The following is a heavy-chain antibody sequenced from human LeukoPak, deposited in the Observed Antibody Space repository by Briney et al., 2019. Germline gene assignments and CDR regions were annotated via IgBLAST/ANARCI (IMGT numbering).Heavy chain of an antibody. V-gene: IGHV3-23*01. CDR3: AKDAFASLRFLEWFPFDY. J-gene: IGHJ4*02. CDR2: ISGSGGST. CDR1: GFTFSSYA. D-gene: IGHD3-3*01. Sequence: GGSLRLSCAASGFTFSSYAMSWVRQAPGKGLEWVSAISGSGGSTYYADSVKGRFTISRDNSKNTLYLQMNSLRAEDTAVYYCAKDAFASLRFLEWFPFDYWGQGTLVTVSS.